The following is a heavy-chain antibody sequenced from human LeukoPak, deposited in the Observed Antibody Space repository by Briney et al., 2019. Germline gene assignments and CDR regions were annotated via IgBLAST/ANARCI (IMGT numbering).Heavy chain of an antibody. J-gene: IGHJ4*02. D-gene: IGHD4/OR15-4a*01. Sequence: GGSLRPSCAASGFTFSSYTIHWVRQPPGKGLEWVAVISFDGSNKYYADSVKGRFTISRDNSKNTLYLQMNSLRAEDTAVYYCARGSGRGVLTTLQDYWGQGTLVTVSS. CDR2: ISFDGSNK. CDR3: ARGSGRGVLTTLQDY. CDR1: GFTFSSYT. V-gene: IGHV3-30-3*01.